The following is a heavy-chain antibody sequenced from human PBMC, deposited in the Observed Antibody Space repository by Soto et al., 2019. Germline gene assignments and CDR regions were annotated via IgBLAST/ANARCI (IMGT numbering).Heavy chain of an antibody. CDR1: GFTFSGYA. D-gene: IGHD4-17*01. CDR2: ISDAAGSA. V-gene: IGHV3-23*01. CDR3: ARPYGGKIGDAPDL. J-gene: IGHJ3*01. Sequence: GGSLRLSCVGSGFTFSGYAMIWVRQVPGKGLGWVSSISDAAGSAYYVDSVKGRFTISRDNSKKTLYLQMNSLRAEDSAVYYCARPYGGKIGDAPDLWGPGTMVTVSS.